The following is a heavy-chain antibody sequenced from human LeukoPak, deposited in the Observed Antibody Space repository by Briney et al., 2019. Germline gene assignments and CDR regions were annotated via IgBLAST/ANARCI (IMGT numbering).Heavy chain of an antibody. CDR1: GFTFSSYG. V-gene: IGHV3-30*02. CDR2: IWYDGSDK. CDR3: AKVSAGGSGWYYFDY. J-gene: IGHJ4*02. D-gene: IGHD6-19*01. Sequence: GGSLRLSCAASGFTFSSYGMHWVRQAPGKGLDWVAVIWYDGSDKYYADSVKGRFTISRDNSKNTLYLQMNSLRAEDTAVYYCAKVSAGGSGWYYFDYWGQGTLVTVSS.